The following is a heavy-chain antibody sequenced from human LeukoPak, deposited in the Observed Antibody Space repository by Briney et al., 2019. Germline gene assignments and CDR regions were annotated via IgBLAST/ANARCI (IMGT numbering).Heavy chain of an antibody. D-gene: IGHD5-24*01. CDR2: IYTSGST. J-gene: IGHJ4*02. CDR3: ARGMATPLHYFDY. Sequence: SETLSLTCTVSGGSISSGSYYWSWIRQPAGKGLEWIGRIYTSGSTNYNPSLKSRVTISIDTSTNQFSLKLSSVTAADTAVYYCARGMATPLHYFDYWGQGTLVTASS. CDR1: GGSISSGSYY. V-gene: IGHV4-61*02.